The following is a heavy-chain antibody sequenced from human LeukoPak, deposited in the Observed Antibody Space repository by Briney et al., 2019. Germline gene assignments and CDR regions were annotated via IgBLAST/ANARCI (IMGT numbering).Heavy chain of an antibody. J-gene: IGHJ4*02. CDR3: AREYCSSTSCLDY. Sequence: GASVKVSCKASGYTFTTYNINWVRQAPGQGLEWMGWISGYNGNTNYAQKLQGRVTMTTDTSTSTAYMELRSLRSDDTAVYYCAREYCSSTSCLDYWGQGTLVTVSS. CDR2: ISGYNGNT. D-gene: IGHD2-2*01. V-gene: IGHV1-18*01. CDR1: GYTFTTYN.